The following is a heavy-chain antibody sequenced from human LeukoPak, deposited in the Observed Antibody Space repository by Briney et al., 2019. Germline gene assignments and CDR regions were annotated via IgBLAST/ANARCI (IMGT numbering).Heavy chain of an antibody. Sequence: GGSLRLSCAASGFTFSSYSMNWVRQAPGKGLEWVSSISSSSSYIYYADSVKGRFTISRDNAKNSLYLQMNSLRAEDTAVYYCASNPSSGWFHFDYWGQGTLVTVSS. CDR2: ISSSSSYI. D-gene: IGHD6-19*01. V-gene: IGHV3-21*01. CDR1: GFTFSSYS. J-gene: IGHJ4*02. CDR3: ASNPSSGWFHFDY.